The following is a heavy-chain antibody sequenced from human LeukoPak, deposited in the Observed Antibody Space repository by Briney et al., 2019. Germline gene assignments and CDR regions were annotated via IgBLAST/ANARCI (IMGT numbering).Heavy chain of an antibody. CDR1: GYTFTSYD. D-gene: IGHD2-2*01. Sequence: ASVKVSCKASGYTFTSYDINWVRQATGQGLEWMGWMNPNSGNTGYAQKLQGRVTITRNTSISTAYMELSSLRSEDTAVYYCARGGSEYRYAFDIWGQGTMVTVSS. CDR3: ARGGSEYRYAFDI. J-gene: IGHJ3*02. V-gene: IGHV1-8*01. CDR2: MNPNSGNT.